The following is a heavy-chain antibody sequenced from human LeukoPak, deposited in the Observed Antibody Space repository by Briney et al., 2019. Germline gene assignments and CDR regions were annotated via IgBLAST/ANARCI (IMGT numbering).Heavy chain of an antibody. Sequence: GGSLRLSCAASGFTFSNYGMHWVRQAPGKGLEWVAVIWYDGGNKYYADSVKGRFTISRDNSKNTLYLQMNSLRAEDAAVYYCVKGGDYYGSGSYGWVDYWGQGTLVTVSS. CDR2: IWYDGGNK. V-gene: IGHV3-33*06. D-gene: IGHD3-10*01. CDR1: GFTFSNYG. CDR3: VKGGDYYGSGSYGWVDY. J-gene: IGHJ4*02.